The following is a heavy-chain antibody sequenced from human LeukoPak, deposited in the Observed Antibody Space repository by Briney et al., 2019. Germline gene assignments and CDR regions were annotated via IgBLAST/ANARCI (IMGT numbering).Heavy chain of an antibody. Sequence: ASVKVSCKASGGTFSSYAISWVRQAPGQGLEWMGGIIPIFGTANYAQKFQGRVTITTDESTSTAYMELSSLRSEDTAVYYCASQTGPGYYYYYMDVWGKGTTVTVSS. CDR1: GGTFSSYA. J-gene: IGHJ6*03. V-gene: IGHV1-69*05. D-gene: IGHD1-14*01. CDR2: IIPIFGTA. CDR3: ASQTGPGYYYYYMDV.